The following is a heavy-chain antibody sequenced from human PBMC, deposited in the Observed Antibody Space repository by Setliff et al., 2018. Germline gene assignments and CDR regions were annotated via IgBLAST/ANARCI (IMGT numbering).Heavy chain of an antibody. CDR3: VVNMVGPVTGLDC. V-gene: IGHV1-46*01. CDR2: INPSGGYT. Sequence: ASVKVSCKASGYTFTSNHIHWGRQAPGQGLGWMGTINPSGGYTIYAPEFQGRVTMTTDTSTRTAYMELSGLASDDTAIYFCVVNMVGPVTGLDCWGPGTLGTVSS. J-gene: IGHJ4*02. CDR1: GYTFTSNH. D-gene: IGHD1-26*01.